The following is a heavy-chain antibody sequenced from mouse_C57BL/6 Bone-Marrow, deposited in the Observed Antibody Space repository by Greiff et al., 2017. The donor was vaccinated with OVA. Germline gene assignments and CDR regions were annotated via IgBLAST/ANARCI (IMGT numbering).Heavy chain of an antibody. CDR1: GFTFSDYG. CDR2: ISNLAYSI. CDR3: ARPIYDGYYVDWYFDV. Sequence: EVQLVESGGGLVQPGGSLKLSCAASGFTFSDYGMAWVRQAPRKGPEWVAFISNLAYSIYYADTVTGRFTISRENAKNTLYLEMSSLRSEDTAMYYCARPIYDGYYVDWYFDVWGTGTTVTVSS. V-gene: IGHV5-15*01. D-gene: IGHD2-3*01. J-gene: IGHJ1*03.